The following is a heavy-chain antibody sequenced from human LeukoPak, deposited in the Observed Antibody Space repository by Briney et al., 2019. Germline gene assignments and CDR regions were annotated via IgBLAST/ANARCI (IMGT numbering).Heavy chain of an antibody. CDR2: IYYSGST. V-gene: IGHV4-39*01. Sequence: ASETLSLTCTVSGGSISSSYYWGWIRQPPGKGLEWIGSIYYSGSTYYNPSLKSRVTISVDTSKNQFSLKLSSVTAADTAVYYCARQAFNYYGSGSPIDYWGQGTLVTVSS. J-gene: IGHJ4*02. D-gene: IGHD3-10*01. CDR3: ARQAFNYYGSGSPIDY. CDR1: GGSISSSYY.